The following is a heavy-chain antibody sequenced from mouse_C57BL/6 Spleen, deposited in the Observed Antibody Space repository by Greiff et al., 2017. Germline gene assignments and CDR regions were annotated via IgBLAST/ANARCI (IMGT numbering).Heavy chain of an antibody. CDR3: AREGMDY. J-gene: IGHJ4*01. Sequence: QVQLQQSGAELVRPGASVKLSCKASGYTFTDYYINWVKQRPGQGLEWIARIYPGSGNTYYNEKFKGKATLTAEKSSSTDYMQLSSLTSEDSAVYFCAREGMDYWGQGTSVTVSS. CDR2: IYPGSGNT. CDR1: GYTFTDYY. V-gene: IGHV1-76*01.